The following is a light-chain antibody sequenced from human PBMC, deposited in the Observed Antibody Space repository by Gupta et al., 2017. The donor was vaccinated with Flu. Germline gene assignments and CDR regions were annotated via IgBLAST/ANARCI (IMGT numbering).Light chain of an antibody. CDR1: TGGSSY. J-gene: IGKJ2*02. V-gene: IGKV3D-15*01. Sequence: GERANTDCRGQTGGSSYLAWYQQKPGQAPRLLIHGASTRATGIPDRFSGSGSGTDFTLTISSLESEDFAVYYCQQYSSWPCTFGQGTKLEIK. CDR2: GAS. CDR3: QQYSSWPCT.